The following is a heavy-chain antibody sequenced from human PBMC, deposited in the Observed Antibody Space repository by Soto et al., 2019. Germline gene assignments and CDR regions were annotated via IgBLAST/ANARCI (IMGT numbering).Heavy chain of an antibody. CDR1: GGSFSGYY. Sequence: SETLSLTCAVYGGSFSGYYWSWIRQPPGKGLEWIGEINHSGSTNYNPSLKSRVTISVDTSKNQFSLKLSSVTAADTAVYYCASPTSRNYYGMDVWGQGTTVTVSS. CDR3: ASPTSRNYYGMDV. V-gene: IGHV4-34*01. CDR2: INHSGST. J-gene: IGHJ6*02. D-gene: IGHD2-2*01.